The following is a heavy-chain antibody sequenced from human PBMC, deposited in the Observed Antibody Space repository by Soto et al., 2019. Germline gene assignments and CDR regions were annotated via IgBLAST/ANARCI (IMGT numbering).Heavy chain of an antibody. Sequence: PGGSLRLSCAASGFIFKNYAMTCVRQGPWKGPEWFSAISGDGGGTYFADSVKGRFAISRDNSKNTLYLQMNSLRAEDTAVYYCVKDNEWDLRGTSWGQGTMVTVSS. CDR1: GFIFKNYA. V-gene: IGHV3-23*01. CDR3: VKDNEWDLRGTS. D-gene: IGHD1-26*01. CDR2: ISGDGGGT. J-gene: IGHJ5*02.